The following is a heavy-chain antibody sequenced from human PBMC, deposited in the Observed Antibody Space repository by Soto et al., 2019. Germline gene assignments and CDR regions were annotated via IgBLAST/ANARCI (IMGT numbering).Heavy chain of an antibody. CDR3: ASSISRYCSGGSCYSEGYFDY. D-gene: IGHD2-15*01. Sequence: RASVKVSCKASGGTFSSYAISWVRQAPGAGLEWMGGIIPIFGTENYAQKFQGRVTITADESTSTAYMELSSLRSGNTAVYYCASSISRYCSGGSCYSEGYFDYWGQGTLVTVSS. CDR2: IIPIFGTE. J-gene: IGHJ4*02. CDR1: GGTFSSYA. V-gene: IGHV1-69*13.